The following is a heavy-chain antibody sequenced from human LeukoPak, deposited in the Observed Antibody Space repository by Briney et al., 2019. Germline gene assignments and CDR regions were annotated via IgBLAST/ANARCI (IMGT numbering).Heavy chain of an antibody. D-gene: IGHD3-22*01. CDR1: GGSISSGSYY. CDR2: TYTSGST. Sequence: PSQTLSLTCTVSGGSISSGSYYWSWIRQPAGKGLEWIGRTYTSGSTNYNPSLKSRVTISVDTSKNQFSLKLSSVTAADTAVYYCAREDPLIVVNDAFDIWGQGTMVTVSS. J-gene: IGHJ3*02. CDR3: AREDPLIVVNDAFDI. V-gene: IGHV4-61*02.